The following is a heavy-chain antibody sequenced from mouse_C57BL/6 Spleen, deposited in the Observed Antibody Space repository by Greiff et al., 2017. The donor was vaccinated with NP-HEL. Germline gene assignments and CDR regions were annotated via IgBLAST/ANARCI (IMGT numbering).Heavy chain of an antibody. V-gene: IGHV1-82*01. D-gene: IGHD1-1*01. CDR3: ACDGSNYWYFDV. CDR1: GYAFSSSW. CDR2: IYPGDGDT. Sequence: VKLVESGPELVKPGASVKISCKASGYAFSSSWMNWVKQRPGKGLEWIGRIYPGDGDTNYNGKFKGKATLTADKSSSTAYMQLSSLTSEDSAVYFCACDGSNYWYFDVWGTGTTVTVSS. J-gene: IGHJ1*03.